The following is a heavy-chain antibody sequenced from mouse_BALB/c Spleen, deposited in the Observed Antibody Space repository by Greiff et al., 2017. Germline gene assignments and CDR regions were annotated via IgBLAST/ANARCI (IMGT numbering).Heavy chain of an antibody. CDR3: ARRGTTTAAFAD. Sequence: EVMLVESGGGLVQPGGSRKLSCAASGFTFSSFGMHWVRQAPEKGLEWVAYISSGSSTIYYADTVKGRFTISRANPKNTLFLQMTSLRSEDTAMYYCARRGTTTAAFADWGQGTLVTVS. D-gene: IGHD1-2*01. J-gene: IGHJ3*01. V-gene: IGHV5-17*02. CDR2: ISSGSSTI. CDR1: GFTFSSFG.